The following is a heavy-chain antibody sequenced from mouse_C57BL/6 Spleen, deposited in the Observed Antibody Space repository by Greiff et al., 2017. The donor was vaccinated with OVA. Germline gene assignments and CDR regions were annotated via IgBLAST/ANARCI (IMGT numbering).Heavy chain of an antibody. D-gene: IGHD1-1*01. CDR1: GFNIKDYW. CDR3: ARGRYYPY. CDR2: IDPGDGET. J-gene: IGHJ2*01. V-gene: IGHV14-2*01. Sequence: EVQLQQSGAELVKPGASVKLSCTASGFNIKDYWMHWVKQRTEQGLEWIGRIDPGDGETKYDPKFQGKATITAATSSNTAYLQLSSLTSEDTAVYYCARGRYYPYWGQGTTLTVSA.